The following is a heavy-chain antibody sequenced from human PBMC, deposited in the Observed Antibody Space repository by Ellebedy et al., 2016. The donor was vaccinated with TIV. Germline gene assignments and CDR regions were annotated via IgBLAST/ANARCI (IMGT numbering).Heavy chain of an antibody. CDR2: MSHSGPT. CDR3: ARGGGDGGGACDF. V-gene: IGHV4-38-2*02. Sequence: MPSETLSLTCTVSGYSINSGYHWGWIRQPPGKGLEWIGSMSHSGPTYYNPSLKSRVTISLDWSKNQFSLKLGSVTAAETAVYYCARGGGDGGGACDFWGQGALVTVSS. CDR1: GYSINSGYH. D-gene: IGHD2-21*02. J-gene: IGHJ4*02.